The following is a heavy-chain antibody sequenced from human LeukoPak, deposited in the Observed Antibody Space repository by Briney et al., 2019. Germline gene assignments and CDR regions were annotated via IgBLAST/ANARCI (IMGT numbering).Heavy chain of an antibody. J-gene: IGHJ4*02. Sequence: GGSLRLSCVASGFTFSNYWMHWVRQAPGKGLVWVSRINSDGSSTIYAGSVKGRFTISSDNAKNTLFLQMNSLRAEDTAVYYCARGGHYYDSSGDWPDYWGQGTLVTVSS. D-gene: IGHD3-22*01. CDR3: ARGGHYYDSSGDWPDY. V-gene: IGHV3-74*01. CDR2: INSDGSST. CDR1: GFTFSNYW.